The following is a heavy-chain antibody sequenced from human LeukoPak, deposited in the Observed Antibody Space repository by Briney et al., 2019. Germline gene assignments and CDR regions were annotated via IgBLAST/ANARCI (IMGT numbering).Heavy chain of an antibody. J-gene: IGHJ4*02. CDR3: ARHRNNWNDEAHFDY. CDR2: IYYSVST. D-gene: IGHD1-1*01. Sequence: SETLSLTCTVSGGSISSYYWSWIRQPPGKGLEWMGYIYYSVSTNYNPSLKSRVTISVDTSKNQFSLKLSSVTAADTAVYYCARHRNNWNDEAHFDYWGQGTLVTVSS. V-gene: IGHV4-59*08. CDR1: GGSISSYY.